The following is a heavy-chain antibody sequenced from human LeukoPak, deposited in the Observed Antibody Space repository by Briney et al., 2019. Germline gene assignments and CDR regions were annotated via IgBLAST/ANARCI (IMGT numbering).Heavy chain of an antibody. CDR2: ISSSSSYI. D-gene: IGHD3-10*01. Sequence: GGSLRLSCAVSGFTFSSYSMNWVRQAPGKGLEWVSSISSSSSYIYYADSVKGRFTISRDNAKNSLYLQMNSLRAEDTAVYYCARGGVVSGFGEFQEFDPWGQGTLVTVSS. CDR1: GFTFSSYS. J-gene: IGHJ5*02. CDR3: ARGGVVSGFGEFQEFDP. V-gene: IGHV3-21*01.